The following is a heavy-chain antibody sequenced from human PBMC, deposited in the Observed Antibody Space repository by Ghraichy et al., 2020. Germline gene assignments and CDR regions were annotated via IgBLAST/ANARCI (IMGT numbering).Heavy chain of an antibody. J-gene: IGHJ4*02. CDR1: GYTFTGYY. CDR2: INPNSGGT. Sequence: ASVKVSCKASGYTFTGYYMHWVRQAPGQGLEWMGWINPNSGGTNFAQKFQGRVTMTRDTSISTAYMELSRLRSDDTAGYYCARETAVAGTDFDYWGQGTLVTVSS. D-gene: IGHD6-19*01. CDR3: ARETAVAGTDFDY. V-gene: IGHV1-2*02.